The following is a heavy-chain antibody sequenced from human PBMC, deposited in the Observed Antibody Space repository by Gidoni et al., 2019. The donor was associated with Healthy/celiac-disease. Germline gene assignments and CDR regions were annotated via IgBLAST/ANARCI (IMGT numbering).Heavy chain of an antibody. CDR1: GFTFSSSC. CDR3: ARAPRDCSSTSCYPNYYYYMDV. CDR2: IEQDGSEK. V-gene: IGHV3-7*01. Sequence: EVQLVESGGGLVQPGGSLRLSCAASGFTFSSSCMSWVRQAPGKGLEWVANIEQDGSEKYYVDAVKSRFTIARDNAKNSLYLQMNSLRAEDTSVYYCARAPRDCSSTSCYPNYYYYMDVWGKGTTVTVSS. D-gene: IGHD2-2*01. J-gene: IGHJ6*03.